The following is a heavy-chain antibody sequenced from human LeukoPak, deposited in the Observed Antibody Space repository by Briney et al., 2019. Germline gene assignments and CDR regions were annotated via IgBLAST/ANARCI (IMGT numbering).Heavy chain of an antibody. D-gene: IGHD3/OR15-3a*01. Sequence: GGSLRLSCAASGFTFSSYGVSWVRQAPGKGLEWVSAISGSGGSTYYADSVKGRFTISRDNAKKSVSLQMNSLRAEDTAVYFCARPTWTNYMDVWGKGTAVTVSS. CDR3: ARPTWTNYMDV. V-gene: IGHV3-23*01. J-gene: IGHJ6*03. CDR2: ISGSGGST. CDR1: GFTFSSYG.